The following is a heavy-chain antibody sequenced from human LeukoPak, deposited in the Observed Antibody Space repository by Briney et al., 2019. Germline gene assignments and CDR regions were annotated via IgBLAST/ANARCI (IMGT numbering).Heavy chain of an antibody. CDR2: IYYSGSTS. J-gene: IGHJ4*02. D-gene: IGHD3-22*01. Sequence: PSETLSPTCAVSGGSISSGGYSWSWIPQPPGQGLEWIGYIYYSGSTSYYNPSLKSRVTISVDRSKNQFSLKLSSVTAADTAVYYCARGWSYDSSGYVDYWGQGTLVTVSS. V-gene: IGHV4-30-2*01. CDR3: ARGWSYDSSGYVDY. CDR1: GGSISSGGYS.